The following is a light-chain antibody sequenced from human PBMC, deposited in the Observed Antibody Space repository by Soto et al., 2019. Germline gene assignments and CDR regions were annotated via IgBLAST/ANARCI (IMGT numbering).Light chain of an antibody. V-gene: IGKV3-15*01. J-gene: IGKJ1*01. CDR2: GAS. Sequence: EIVMTQSPATPSVSTGERATLSCRASQSVSSNLAWYQQNPGQAPRLLIYGASTRATGIPARFSGSGSGTEFTLTISSLQSEDFAVYYWQQYNNWPPWTFGQGNKVEIK. CDR1: QSVSSN. CDR3: QQYNNWPPWT.